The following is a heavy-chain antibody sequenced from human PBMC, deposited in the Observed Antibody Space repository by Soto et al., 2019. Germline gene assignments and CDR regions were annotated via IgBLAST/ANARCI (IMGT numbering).Heavy chain of an antibody. CDR1: GFTFSDYY. D-gene: IGHD3-22*01. Sequence: PGGSLRLSCAASGFTFSDYYMSWIRQAPGKGLEWVSYISSSSSYTNYADSVKGRFTISRDSAKNSLYLQMNSLRAEDTAVYYCARDFSTYYYDSSGFFDYWGQGTLVTVSS. CDR3: ARDFSTYYYDSSGFFDY. J-gene: IGHJ4*02. V-gene: IGHV3-11*06. CDR2: ISSSSSYT.